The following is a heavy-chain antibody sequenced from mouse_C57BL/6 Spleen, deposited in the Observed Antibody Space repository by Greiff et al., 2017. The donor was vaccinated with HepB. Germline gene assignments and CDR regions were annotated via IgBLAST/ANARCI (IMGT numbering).Heavy chain of an antibody. Sequence: VQLQQSGPELVKPGASVKISCKASGYSFTSYYIHWVKQRPGQGLEWIGWIYPGSGNTKYNEKFKGKATLTADTSSSTAYMQLSSLTSEDSAVYYCARWYDGYFYLDYWGQGTTLTVSS. V-gene: IGHV1-66*01. CDR3: ARWYDGYFYLDY. CDR1: GYSFTSYY. CDR2: IYPGSGNT. J-gene: IGHJ2*01. D-gene: IGHD2-3*01.